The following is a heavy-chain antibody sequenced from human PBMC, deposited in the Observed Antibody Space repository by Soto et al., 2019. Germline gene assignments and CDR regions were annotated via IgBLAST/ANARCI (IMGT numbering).Heavy chain of an antibody. Sequence: QTGGSLRLSCAASGFTFSSYWMSWVRQAPGKGLEWVANIKQDGSEKYYVDSVKGRFTISRDNSKNTLYLQMNSLRAEDTAVYYCAKDPRTMIVVVTSVDYWGQGTLVTVSS. CDR1: GFTFSSYW. D-gene: IGHD3-22*01. V-gene: IGHV3-7*03. CDR2: IKQDGSEK. CDR3: AKDPRTMIVVVTSVDY. J-gene: IGHJ4*02.